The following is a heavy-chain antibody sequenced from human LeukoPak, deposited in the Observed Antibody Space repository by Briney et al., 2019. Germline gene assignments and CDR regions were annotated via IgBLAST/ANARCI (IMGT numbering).Heavy chain of an antibody. D-gene: IGHD1-7*01. CDR2: ISHSGDT. V-gene: IGHV4-38-2*02. CDR3: ARSGSQANYPERPFDY. Sequence: PSETLSLTCTVSGYSIRSAYYWGWVRQPPGKGLEWIESISHSGDTYYNPSLQSRLTISLDTSKNQFSLKLTSVTAADTAVYFCARSGSQANYPERPFDYWGQGILVTVSS. J-gene: IGHJ4*02. CDR1: GYSIRSAYY.